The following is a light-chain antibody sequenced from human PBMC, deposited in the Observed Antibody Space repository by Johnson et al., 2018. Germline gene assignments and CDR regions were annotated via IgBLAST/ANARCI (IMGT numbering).Light chain of an antibody. Sequence: QSVLTQPPSVSAAPGQKVTISCSGSSSNIGNNYVSWYQQLPGTAPKILIYENNKRPSGIPDRFSGSKSGTSATLCITGLQTGDEADYYCGTWDSSLSAGKVFGTGTKVTVL. CDR1: SSNIGNNY. J-gene: IGLJ1*01. V-gene: IGLV1-51*02. CDR2: ENN. CDR3: GTWDSSLSAGKV.